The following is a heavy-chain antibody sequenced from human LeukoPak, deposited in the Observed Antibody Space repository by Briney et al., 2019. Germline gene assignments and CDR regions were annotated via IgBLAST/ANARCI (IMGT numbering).Heavy chain of an antibody. Sequence: GGSLRLSCAASGFTFSSYAMSWVRQAPGKGLEWVSAIRGSGGSTYYADSVKGRFTISRDNSKNTLYLQMNSLRAEDTAVYYCAKDLRAAGQLFDYWGQGTLVTVSS. D-gene: IGHD6-13*01. V-gene: IGHV3-23*01. CDR2: IRGSGGST. CDR1: GFTFSSYA. CDR3: AKDLRAAGQLFDY. J-gene: IGHJ4*02.